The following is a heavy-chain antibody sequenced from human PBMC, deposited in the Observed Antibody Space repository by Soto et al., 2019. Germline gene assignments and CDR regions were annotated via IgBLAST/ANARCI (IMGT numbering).Heavy chain of an antibody. CDR3: ARDLGAGGAARQIY. Sequence: GASVKVSCKASGYTFTSYAMHWVRQAPGQRLEWMGWINAGNGNTKYSQKFQGRVTITRDTSASTAYMELSSLRSEDTAVYYCARDLGAGGAARQIYWGQGTLVTVSS. J-gene: IGHJ4*02. D-gene: IGHD6-6*01. CDR2: INAGNGNT. V-gene: IGHV1-3*01. CDR1: GYTFTSYA.